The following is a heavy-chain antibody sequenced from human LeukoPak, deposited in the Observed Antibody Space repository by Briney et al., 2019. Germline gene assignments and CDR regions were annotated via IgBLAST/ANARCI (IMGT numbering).Heavy chain of an antibody. J-gene: IGHJ6*02. V-gene: IGHV3-7*01. CDR1: GFTFSSYW. Sequence: GGSLRLSCAASGFTFSSYWMSRVRQAPGKGLEWVANIKQDGSEKYYVDSVKGRFTISRDNAKNSLYLQMDGLRAEDTAVYYCARVEYQLLRGYYYYGMDVWGQGTTVTVSS. D-gene: IGHD2-2*01. CDR2: IKQDGSEK. CDR3: ARVEYQLLRGYYYYGMDV.